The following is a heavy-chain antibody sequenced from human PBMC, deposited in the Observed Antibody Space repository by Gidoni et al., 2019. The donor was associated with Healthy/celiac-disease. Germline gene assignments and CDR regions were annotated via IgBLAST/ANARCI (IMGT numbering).Heavy chain of an antibody. J-gene: IGHJ4*02. V-gene: IGHV1-69*06. CDR1: GGTFSSYA. Sequence: QAQLVQSGAAVPKPASSVKVSCMASGGTFSSYAISWVRQAHGQGLEWMGGIIPIFGTANYAQKCQGRVTITADKSTSTAYMELSSLRSEDTDVYYCARDLSGYCSGGSCYSWMWGQGTLVTVSS. D-gene: IGHD2-15*01. CDR3: ARDLSGYCSGGSCYSWM. CDR2: IIPIFGTA.